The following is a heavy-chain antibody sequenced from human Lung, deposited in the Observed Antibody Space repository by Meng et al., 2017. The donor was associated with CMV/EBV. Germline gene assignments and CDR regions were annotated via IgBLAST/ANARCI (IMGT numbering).Heavy chain of an antibody. CDR2: IYYSGST. CDR3: ARHGSGSYFYGMDV. J-gene: IGHJ6*02. CDR1: GGSISSYY. V-gene: IGHV4-59*01. Sequence: GSLRLXCTVSGGSISSYYWSWIRQPPGKGLEDIGYIYYSGSTSYNPSLKSRVTISVDTSKNQFSLKLSSVTAADTAVYYCARHGSGSYFYGMDVWGQGTXVTVSS. D-gene: IGHD3-10*01.